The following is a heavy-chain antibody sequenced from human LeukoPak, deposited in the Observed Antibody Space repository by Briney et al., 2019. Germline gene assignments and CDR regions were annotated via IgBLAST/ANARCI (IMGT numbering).Heavy chain of an antibody. CDR1: GGSISSGSYY. J-gene: IGHJ6*03. V-gene: IGHV4-61*02. Sequence: SETLSLTCSVSGGSISSGSYYWSWIRQPAGKGPEWIGRFYTSGSTYYNPSLKSRVTISVDTSKNQFSLKLSSVTAADTAVYYCARDEGNYYYMDVWGKGTTVTVSS. CDR3: ARDEGNYYYMDV. CDR2: FYTSGST.